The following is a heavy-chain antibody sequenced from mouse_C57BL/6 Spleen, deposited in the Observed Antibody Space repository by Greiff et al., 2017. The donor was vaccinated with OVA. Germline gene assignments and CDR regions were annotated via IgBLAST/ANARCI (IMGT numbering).Heavy chain of an antibody. V-gene: IGHV5-16*01. D-gene: IGHD2-2*01. CDR1: GFTFSDYY. CDR3: ARAYGYDEGGYFDY. J-gene: IGHJ2*01. CDR2: INYDGSST. Sequence: EVKLMESEGGLVQPGSSMKLSCTASGFTFSDYYMAWVRQVPEKGLEWVANINYDGSSTYYLDSLQSRFIISRDNAKNILYLQMSSLKSEDTATYDSARAYGYDEGGYFDYWGQGTTLTVSS.